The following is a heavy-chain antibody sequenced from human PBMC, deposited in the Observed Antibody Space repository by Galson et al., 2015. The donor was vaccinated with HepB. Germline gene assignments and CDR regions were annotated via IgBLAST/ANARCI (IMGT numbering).Heavy chain of an antibody. J-gene: IGHJ6*03. CDR2: IINSGDST. V-gene: IGHV3-23*01. CDR1: GFTFSNYV. Sequence: SLRLSCAASGFTFSNYVMSWVRQAPGKGLEWVSGIINSGDSTYYADSVKGRFTISRDNSKNTLYLQMNSLRADDTAVYYCAKYQTGVFGGSMDVWGKGTTVTVSS. CDR3: AKYQTGVFGGSMDV. D-gene: IGHD3-16*01.